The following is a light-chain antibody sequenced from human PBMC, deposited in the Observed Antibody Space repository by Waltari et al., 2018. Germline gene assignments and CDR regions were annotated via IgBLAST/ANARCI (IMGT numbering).Light chain of an antibody. CDR3: GTWDASLTAWV. Sequence: QSVLTQPPSISAAAGQTVTISCSGTRSNIGDYYVSWYQQVPETAPKILIYENFKRPSGVSDRFSGSKSGTSATLVITGLQTGDEADYFCGTWDASLTAWVFGGGTRLSVL. CDR2: ENF. CDR1: RSNIGDYY. J-gene: IGLJ3*02. V-gene: IGLV1-51*01.